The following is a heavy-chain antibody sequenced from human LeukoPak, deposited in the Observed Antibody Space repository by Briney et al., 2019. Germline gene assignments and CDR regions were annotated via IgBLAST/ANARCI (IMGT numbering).Heavy chain of an antibody. D-gene: IGHD2-2*01. V-gene: IGHV3-64*01. J-gene: IGHJ4*02. CDR3: ARGPRVLGYCSSTSCYANY. CDR2: ISINGGST. CDR1: GFTFSSYA. Sequence: GGSLRLSCAASGFTFSSYAMHWVRQAPGKGLEYVSAISINGGSTYYANSVKGRFTISRDNSKSTLYLQMGSVRAEDMAVYYCARGPRVLGYCSSTSCYANYWGQGTLVTVSS.